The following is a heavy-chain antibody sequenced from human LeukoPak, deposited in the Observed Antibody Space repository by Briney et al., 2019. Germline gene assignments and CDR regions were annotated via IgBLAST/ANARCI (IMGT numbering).Heavy chain of an antibody. Sequence: ASVKVSCKASGYTFTSYGISWVRQAPGQGLEWMGWISAYNGNTNYAQKLQGRVTMTTDTSTSTAYMELRSLRSDDTAVYYCARTYYYGSGSYYNGYYFDYWGQGTLVTVSS. CDR1: GYTFTSYG. D-gene: IGHD3-10*01. CDR3: ARTYYYGSGSYYNGYYFDY. V-gene: IGHV1-18*01. J-gene: IGHJ4*02. CDR2: ISAYNGNT.